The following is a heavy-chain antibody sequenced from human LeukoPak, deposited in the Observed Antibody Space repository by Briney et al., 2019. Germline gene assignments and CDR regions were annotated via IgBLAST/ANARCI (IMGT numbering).Heavy chain of an antibody. D-gene: IGHD3-3*01. V-gene: IGHV4-30-2*01. CDR3: ARYQDDHDYY. CDR1: GGSISSGGYY. Sequence: TSETLSLTCTVSGGSISSGGYYWSWIRQPPGKGLEWIGYIYHSGSTYYHPSLKSRVTISVDTSKNQFSLKLSSVTAADTAVYYCARYQDDHDYYWGQGTLVTVPS. CDR2: IYHSGST. J-gene: IGHJ4*02.